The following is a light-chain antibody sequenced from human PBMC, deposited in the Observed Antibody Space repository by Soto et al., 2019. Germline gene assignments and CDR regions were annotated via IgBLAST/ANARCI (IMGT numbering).Light chain of an antibody. V-gene: IGLV1-44*01. CDR3: AAWDASLSACV. CDR1: SSNIGSNT. Sequence: QSVLIQPPSASGTPGQRVTISCSGSSSNIGSNTVNWFQQVPGMAPRLLIYYSNQRPSGVPDRFSGSRSGTSASLAIVGLRSEDEAIYYCAAWDASLSACVFGNGTKLTVL. CDR2: YSN. J-gene: IGLJ1*01.